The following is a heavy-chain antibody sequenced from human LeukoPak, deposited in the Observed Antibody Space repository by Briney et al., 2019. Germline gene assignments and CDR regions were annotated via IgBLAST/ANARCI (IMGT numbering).Heavy chain of an antibody. CDR3: AKPASHFWSGVHY. CDR2: ISDSGGST. Sequence: GGSLRLSCAASGFTFSSYAMTWVRQAPGKGLEWVSTISDSGGSTYYADSVKGRFTISRDNSKNTLFLQMNSLRAEDTALYYCAKPASHFWSGVHYWGQGTLVTVSS. J-gene: IGHJ4*02. V-gene: IGHV3-23*01. CDR1: GFTFSSYA. D-gene: IGHD3-3*02.